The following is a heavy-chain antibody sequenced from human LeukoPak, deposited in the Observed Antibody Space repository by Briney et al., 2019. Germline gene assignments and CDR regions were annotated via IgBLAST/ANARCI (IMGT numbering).Heavy chain of an antibody. J-gene: IGHJ4*02. CDR3: ARDHSGCSGGSCYDY. Sequence: PSETLSLTCTVSGYSISSGYYWGWIRQPPGKGLEWIGSIYHSGSTYYNPSLKSRVTISVDTSKNQFSLKLSSVTAADTAVYYCARDHSGCSGGSCYDYWGQGTLVTVSS. D-gene: IGHD2-15*01. CDR2: IYHSGST. CDR1: GYSISSGYY. V-gene: IGHV4-38-2*02.